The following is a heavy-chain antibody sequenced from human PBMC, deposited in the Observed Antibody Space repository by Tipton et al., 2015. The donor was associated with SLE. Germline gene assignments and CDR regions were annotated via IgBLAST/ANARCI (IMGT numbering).Heavy chain of an antibody. V-gene: IGHV4-34*01. J-gene: IGHJ4*02. CDR2: VNHLGTI. Sequence: GLVKPSETLSLTCDVNGGSFSGYYWSWIRQSPGKGLEWIGEVNHLGTIYYNASLKSRVTISLDTSKSRFSLRLTSVTAADTAVYFCARMEGMITYGGIAGLWGQGTVVTVST. D-gene: IGHD3-16*01. CDR1: GGSFSGYY. CDR3: ARMEGMITYGGIAGL.